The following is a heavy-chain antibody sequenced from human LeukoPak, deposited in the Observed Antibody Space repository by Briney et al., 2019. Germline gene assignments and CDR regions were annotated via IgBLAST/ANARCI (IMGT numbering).Heavy chain of an antibody. Sequence: GGSLRLSCAASGFTVSSNYMSWVRQAPGKGLEWVSAISGSGGSTYYADSVKGRFTISRDNSKNTLYLQMNSLRAEDTAVYYCAKGVIAVAGYYFDYWGQGTLVTVSS. V-gene: IGHV3-23*01. CDR2: ISGSGGST. J-gene: IGHJ4*02. D-gene: IGHD6-19*01. CDR1: GFTVSSNY. CDR3: AKGVIAVAGYYFDY.